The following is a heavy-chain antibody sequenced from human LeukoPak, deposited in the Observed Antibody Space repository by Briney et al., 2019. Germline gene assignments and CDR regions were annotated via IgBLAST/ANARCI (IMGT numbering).Heavy chain of an antibody. D-gene: IGHD4-23*01. Sequence: SETLSLTCAVYGGSFSGYYWSWIRQPPGKGLEWIGEINHSGSTNSSPSLKSRVTISVDTSKNQFSLKLSSVTAADTAVYYCARDYGGNSAFDYWGQGILVTVSS. CDR2: INHSGST. V-gene: IGHV4-34*01. J-gene: IGHJ4*02. CDR1: GGSFSGYY. CDR3: ARDYGGNSAFDY.